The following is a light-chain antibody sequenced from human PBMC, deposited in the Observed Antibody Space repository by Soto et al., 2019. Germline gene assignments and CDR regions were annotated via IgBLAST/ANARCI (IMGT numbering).Light chain of an antibody. CDR2: GNN. V-gene: IGLV1-40*01. J-gene: IGLJ3*02. CDR3: RSCEGSKNWV. Sequence: QSVLTQPPSVSGAPGQRVIISCTGSRSNIGTGYVVHWYRRLPGTAPKLLYYGNNNRPSGVPERFSGSKSGTSASLAIAGLQSEDEADYFCRSCEGSKNWVFGGGTKVTVL. CDR1: RSNIGTGYV.